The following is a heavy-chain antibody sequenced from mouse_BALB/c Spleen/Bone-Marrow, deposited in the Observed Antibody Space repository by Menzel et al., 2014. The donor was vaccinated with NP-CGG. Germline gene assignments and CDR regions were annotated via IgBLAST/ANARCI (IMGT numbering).Heavy chain of an antibody. CDR1: GFNIKDTY. CDR2: IDPANGNT. D-gene: IGHD1-1*01. CDR3: ARYGRRFYAMDY. J-gene: IGHJ4*01. Sequence: LVESGAELVKPGASVKLSCTASGFNIKDTYMHWVKQRPEQGLEWIGRIDPANGNTKYDPKFQGKATITADTSSNTAYLQLSSLTSEDTAVYYCARYGRRFYAMDYWGQGTSVTVSS. V-gene: IGHV14-3*02.